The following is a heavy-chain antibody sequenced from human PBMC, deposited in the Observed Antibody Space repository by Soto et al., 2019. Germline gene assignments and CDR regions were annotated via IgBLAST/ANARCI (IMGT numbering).Heavy chain of an antibody. J-gene: IGHJ4*02. CDR1: GYTFTSYA. Sequence: QVQLVQSGAEVKKPGASVKVSCKASGYTFTSYAMHWVRQAPGQRLEWMGWINAGNGNTKYSQKFQGRVTITRDTLARTAYMELSSLRSEDTAVYYCASSFTVPVAIGYWGQGTLVTVSS. V-gene: IGHV1-3*01. CDR3: ASSFTVPVAIGY. CDR2: INAGNGNT. D-gene: IGHD2-2*02.